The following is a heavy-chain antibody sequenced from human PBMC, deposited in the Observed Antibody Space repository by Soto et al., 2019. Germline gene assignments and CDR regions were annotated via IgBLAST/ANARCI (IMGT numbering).Heavy chain of an antibody. J-gene: IGHJ3*02. CDR2: IYSSGNT. CDR3: VRDVESPGISGSWGAFDI. Sequence: QVQLQESGPGLVKPSETLSLICTVSGGSIRNYFWTWIRQPAGKGLEWIGRIYSSGNTVYNASLKSRVTMSIDMSKNQFSLKLSAMTAAGTAVYYCVRDVESPGISGSWGAFDIWGQGTVVTVSS. D-gene: IGHD1-20*01. V-gene: IGHV4-4*07. CDR1: GGSIRNYF.